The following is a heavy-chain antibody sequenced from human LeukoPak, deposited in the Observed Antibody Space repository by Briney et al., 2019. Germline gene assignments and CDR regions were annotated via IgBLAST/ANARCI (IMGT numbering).Heavy chain of an antibody. J-gene: IGHJ4*02. CDR3: STDVPFTAGGAIVY. D-gene: IGHD3-16*02. V-gene: IGHV3-15*01. CDR2: ISNKADGGTT. CDR1: GFTFPNVW. Sequence: GGALRLSSATSGFTFPNVWIAWGRKAPGKGLGWVGRISNKADGGTTDYAPPVKGRFTISRDESKNTMYLQMNSLKTEDTAVYYCSTDVPFTAGGAIVYWGQGTLVTVSS.